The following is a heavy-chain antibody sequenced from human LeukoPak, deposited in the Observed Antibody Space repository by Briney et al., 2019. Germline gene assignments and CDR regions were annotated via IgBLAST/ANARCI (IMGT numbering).Heavy chain of an antibody. J-gene: IGHJ1*01. D-gene: IGHD2-2*02. CDR3: ARAGGYCTSTTCFTRSPH. Sequence: SQTLSLTCTVSGGSFSSGSDYWSWIRQPAGKGREWFGRIYSSGITNDNPSLASRITISVATSKTQFSLTLSSVTAGDTAVYYCARAGGYCTSTTCFTRSPHWGQGTMVTVSS. CDR1: GGSFSSGSDY. CDR2: IYSSGIT. V-gene: IGHV4-61*02.